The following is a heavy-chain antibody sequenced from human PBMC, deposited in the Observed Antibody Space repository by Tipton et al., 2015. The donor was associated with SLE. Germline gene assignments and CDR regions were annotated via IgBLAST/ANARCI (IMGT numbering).Heavy chain of an antibody. V-gene: IGHV4-59*12. J-gene: IGHJ4*02. D-gene: IGHD7-27*01. CDR1: SGSISSYY. Sequence: TLSLTCTVFSGSISSYYWSWIRQPPGKGLEWIGYIYYSGSTNYSPSLKSRVTISVDTSKNQFPLKLSSVTAADTALYYCARDIEAPGDFLYFDYWGQGILVTVSS. CDR2: IYYSGST. CDR3: ARDIEAPGDFLYFDY.